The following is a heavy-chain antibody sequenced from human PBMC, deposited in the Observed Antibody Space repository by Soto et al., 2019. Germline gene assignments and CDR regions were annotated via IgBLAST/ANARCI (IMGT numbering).Heavy chain of an antibody. CDR2: IIPIFGTA. J-gene: IGHJ6*02. CDR3: ASSGWYGNGMGV. CDR1: GGTFSSYA. D-gene: IGHD6-19*01. V-gene: IGHV1-69*13. Sequence: SVKVSCKASGGTFSSYAISWVRQAPGQGLEWMGGIIPIFGTADYAQKFQGRVTITADESTSTAYMELSSLRSEDTAVYYCASSGWYGNGMGVWGQGTTVAVSS.